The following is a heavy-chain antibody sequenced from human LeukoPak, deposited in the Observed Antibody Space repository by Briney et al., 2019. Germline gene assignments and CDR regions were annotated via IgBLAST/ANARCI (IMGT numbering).Heavy chain of an antibody. D-gene: IGHD3-22*01. CDR3: AKDYHPDYYDSSGYYD. V-gene: IGHV3-23*01. CDR2: ISGSGGST. CDR1: GFTVSSNY. Sequence: GGSLRLSCAASGFTVSSNYMSWVRQAPGKGLEWVSAISGSGGSTYYADSVKGRFTISRDNSKNTLYLQMNSLRAEDTAVYYCAKDYHPDYYDSSGYYDWGQGTLVTVSS. J-gene: IGHJ4*02.